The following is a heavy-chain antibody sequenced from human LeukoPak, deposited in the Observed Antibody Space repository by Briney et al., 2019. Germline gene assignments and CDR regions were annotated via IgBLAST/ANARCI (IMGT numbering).Heavy chain of an antibody. CDR1: GYSISSGYY. Sequence: SETLSLTCAVSGYSISSGYYWGWIRQPPGKGLEWIGSIYHSGSTYYNPSLKSRVTISVDTSKNQFSLKLSSVTAADTAVYYCARDRIVRFDPWGQGTLVTVSS. V-gene: IGHV4-38-2*02. J-gene: IGHJ5*02. CDR2: IYHSGST. CDR3: ARDRIVRFDP. D-gene: IGHD3-16*02.